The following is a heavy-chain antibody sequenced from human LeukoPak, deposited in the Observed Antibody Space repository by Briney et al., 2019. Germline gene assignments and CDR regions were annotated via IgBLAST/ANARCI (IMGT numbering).Heavy chain of an antibody. D-gene: IGHD5-12*01. CDR1: GFTFSNYG. Sequence: GGSLRLSCAASGFTFSNYGMHWVRQAPGKGLEWVAVISYDGSNILYGDSVKGRFTISRDNSKNTVYLQMNSLRAEDTATYYCAKDQQYSAFDVWGQGTMVIVSS. J-gene: IGHJ3*01. CDR3: AKDQQYSAFDV. V-gene: IGHV3-30*18. CDR2: ISYDGSNI.